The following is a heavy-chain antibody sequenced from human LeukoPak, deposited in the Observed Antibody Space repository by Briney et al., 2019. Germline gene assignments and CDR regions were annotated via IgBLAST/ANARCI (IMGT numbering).Heavy chain of an antibody. CDR3: ARRLGPDI. J-gene: IGHJ3*02. D-gene: IGHD5/OR15-5a*01. CDR1: GFTFSNYA. CDR2: ISDNGAGT. V-gene: IGHV3-23*01. Sequence: PGGSLRLSCAASGFTFSNYAMTWVRQAPGKGLEWVSVISDNGAGTYYVDSVEGRFTVSRDNSKKTLYLQMNSLRAEDTAVYYCARRLGPDIWGQGTKVTVSS.